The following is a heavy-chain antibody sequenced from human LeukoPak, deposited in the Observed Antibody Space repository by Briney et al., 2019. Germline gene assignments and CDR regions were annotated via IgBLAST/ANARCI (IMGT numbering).Heavy chain of an antibody. CDR3: AKDLGLTGIYGPRGGKTIDY. Sequence: HSGGSLRLSCAASGFTFSSYWMHWVRQAPGKGLLWVSRINSDGSSTSYAHSVKGRFTLSRDNAKNTLYLQMNGLRAEDTAVYYCAKDLGLTGIYGPRGGKTIDYWGQGTLVTVSS. CDR2: INSDGSST. D-gene: IGHD2-21*01. CDR1: GFTFSSYW. V-gene: IGHV3-74*01. J-gene: IGHJ4*02.